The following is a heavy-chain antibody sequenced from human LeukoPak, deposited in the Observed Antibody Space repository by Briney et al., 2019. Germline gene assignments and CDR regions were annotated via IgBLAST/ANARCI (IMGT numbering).Heavy chain of an antibody. V-gene: IGHV4-4*02. CDR1: AGSINNNHW. D-gene: IGHD4-11*01. Sequence: SETLSLTCAVAAGSINNNHWWSWVRQTPGQGLEWIGEIHRSGGTNYNPSLKGRVTISEDKSKNQFSLRLSSVTAADTAMYYCARHRAGSNTFDYWGQGTLVTVSS. J-gene: IGHJ4*02. CDR3: ARHRAGSNTFDY. CDR2: IHRSGGT.